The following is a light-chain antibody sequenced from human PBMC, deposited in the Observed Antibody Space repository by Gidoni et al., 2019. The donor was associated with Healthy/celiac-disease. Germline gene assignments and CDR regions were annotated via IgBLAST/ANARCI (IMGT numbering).Light chain of an antibody. J-gene: IGKJ1*01. CDR2: DAS. CDR1: QSISSW. V-gene: IGKV1-5*01. CDR3: QQYNSYSGT. Sequence: DIQMTQSPSTLSASVGARVTITCRASQSISSWLAWYQQKPGKAPKLLIYDASSLERGVPSRFSGSGSGTEFTLTISSLQPDDFATYYCQQYNSYSGTFGQGTKVEIK.